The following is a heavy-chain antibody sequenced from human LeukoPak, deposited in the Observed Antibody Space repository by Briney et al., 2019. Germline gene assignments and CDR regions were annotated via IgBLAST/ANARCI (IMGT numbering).Heavy chain of an antibody. V-gene: IGHV5-51*01. D-gene: IGHD6-13*01. CDR3: ARQRRNGGIAASNDAFDI. J-gene: IGHJ3*02. Sequence: GESLKISCKGSGYNFPSYWIAWVRQMPGKGLEWMGIIYPGDSDTRYSPSFQGQVTISADKSISTAYLQWSSLKASDTAMYYCARQRRNGGIAASNDAFDIWGQGTMVTVSS. CDR2: IYPGDSDT. CDR1: GYNFPSYW.